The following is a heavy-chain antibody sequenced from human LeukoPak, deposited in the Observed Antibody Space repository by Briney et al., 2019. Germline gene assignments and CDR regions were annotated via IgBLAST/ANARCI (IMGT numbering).Heavy chain of an antibody. Sequence: PGGSLRLSCGASGFTFSNYGMLWVRQAPGKGLEWVSFIRYDGNNKLYADSVKGRFTISRDNSKNTLYLHINSLRAEDTALYYCVKDNPLDYWGQGTLVIVSS. CDR2: IRYDGNNK. CDR1: GFTFSNYG. J-gene: IGHJ4*02. CDR3: VKDNPLDY. V-gene: IGHV3-30*02. D-gene: IGHD1-14*01.